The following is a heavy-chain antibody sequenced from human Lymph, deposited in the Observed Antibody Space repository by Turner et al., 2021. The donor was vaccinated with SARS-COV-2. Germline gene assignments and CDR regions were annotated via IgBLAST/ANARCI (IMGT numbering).Heavy chain of an antibody. CDR3: AREGVVGATTGLDY. D-gene: IGHD1-26*01. CDR1: GFTFSSYG. V-gene: IGHV3-33*01. J-gene: IGHJ4*02. Sequence: QVQLVESGGGVVQPGRSLRLSCAASGFTFSSYGMPWVRQAPGKGLEWVAVIWYDGSNKYYADSVKGRFTISRDNSKNTLYLQMNSLRAEDTAVYYCAREGVVGATTGLDYWGQGTLVTVSS. CDR2: IWYDGSNK.